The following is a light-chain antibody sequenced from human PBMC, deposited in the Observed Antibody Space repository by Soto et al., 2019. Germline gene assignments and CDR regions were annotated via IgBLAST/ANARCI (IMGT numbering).Light chain of an antibody. V-gene: IGKV3-15*01. J-gene: IGKJ3*01. CDR2: AAS. Sequence: EIVLTQSPATLSVSPGERATLSCRDSLSVSSNLAWYQQKPGQAPRLLIYAASTRATGIPARFSGSGSGTAFTLTISSLQSEDCAVYYCQQDNNWPPVTFGPGTKVDIK. CDR3: QQDNNWPPVT. CDR1: LSVSSN.